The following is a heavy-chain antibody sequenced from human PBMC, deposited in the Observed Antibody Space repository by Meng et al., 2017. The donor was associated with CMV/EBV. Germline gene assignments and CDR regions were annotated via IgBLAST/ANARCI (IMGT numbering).Heavy chain of an antibody. J-gene: IGHJ4*02. V-gene: IGHV3-30-3*01. Sequence: GGSLTLSCAASGFTFSSYSMHWVRQAPGKGLEWVAVISSDGSNKYYADSVKGGFTISRDNSKNTLYLQMNGLRAENTAVYYCARLYCSGGSYGGGFDYWGQGTMVTVSS. CDR2: ISSDGSNK. CDR1: GFTFSSYS. D-gene: IGHD2-15*01. CDR3: ARLYCSGGSYGGGFDY.